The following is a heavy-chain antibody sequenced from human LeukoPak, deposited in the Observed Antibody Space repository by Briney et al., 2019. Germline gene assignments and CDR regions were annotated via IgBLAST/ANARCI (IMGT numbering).Heavy chain of an antibody. J-gene: IGHJ6*02. D-gene: IGHD6-13*01. CDR1: GYTFTSYG. CDR3: ARGRRIQQLGIYYYYGMDV. Sequence: GASVKVSCKASGYTFTSYGISWVRQAPGQGLEWMGWISAYNGNTNYAQKFQGRVTMTRNTSISTAYMELSGLRSEDTAVYYCARGRRIQQLGIYYYYGMDVWGQGTTVTVSS. V-gene: IGHV1-18*01. CDR2: ISAYNGNT.